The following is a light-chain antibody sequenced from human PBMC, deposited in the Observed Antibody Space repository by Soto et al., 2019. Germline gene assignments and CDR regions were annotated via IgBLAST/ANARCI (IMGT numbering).Light chain of an antibody. CDR1: QSISSW. Sequence: DSQMTQSPSTLSASVGDRVTITCRASQSISSWLAWYQQKPGKAPKLLIYDASSLESGVPSRFSGSGSGTEFTLTISSLQPDDFATYYCQQYNSYWTFGQGTKVDNK. J-gene: IGKJ1*01. CDR3: QQYNSYWT. V-gene: IGKV1-5*01. CDR2: DAS.